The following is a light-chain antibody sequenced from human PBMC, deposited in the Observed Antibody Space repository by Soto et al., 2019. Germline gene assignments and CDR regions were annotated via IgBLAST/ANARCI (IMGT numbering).Light chain of an antibody. CDR3: QPSNSYSRT. J-gene: IGKJ1*01. CDR1: QSISGW. V-gene: IGKV1-5*01. Sequence: DSKITQWPSTLTASVRDRGTITCPPSQSISGWVAWYQQTPGKAPKLLISDASSLESGVPSRFSGRGSGTEFTLTIISLPPDDFATYFSQPSNSYSRTFGQVTKVDI. CDR2: DAS.